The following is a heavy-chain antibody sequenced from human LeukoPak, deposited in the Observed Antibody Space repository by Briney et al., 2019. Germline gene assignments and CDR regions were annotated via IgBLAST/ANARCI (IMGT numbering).Heavy chain of an antibody. J-gene: IGHJ4*02. V-gene: IGHV3-30*18. D-gene: IGHD4-11*01. CDR3: AKSKSPYPMDYIFDF. CDR2: ISNDGSII. CDR1: GFSFSSYG. Sequence: GGSLRLSCAASGFSFSSYGMHWVRQAPGKGLEWVAVISNDGSIIKYGDSVKGRFTISRDNSKNTLYVQMNSLRTDDAAVYYCAKSKSPYPMDYIFDFWGQGTLVTVSS.